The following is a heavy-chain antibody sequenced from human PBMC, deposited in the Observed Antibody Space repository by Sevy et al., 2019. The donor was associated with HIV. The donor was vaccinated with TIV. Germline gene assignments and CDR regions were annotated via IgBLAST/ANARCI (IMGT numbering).Heavy chain of an antibody. J-gene: IGHJ3*01. CDR3: ARGVGGPGVMITFGGVKYAFDF. V-gene: IGHV4-30-4*01. D-gene: IGHD3-16*01. Sequence: SETLSLTCTVSGGSITTTDYYWSWIRQSPRKGLEWIGYIHYSGRTYYNPSLKSRVTMSVDTSRNQFSLRLNSVTATDTAVYYCARGVGGPGVMITFGGVKYAFDFWGQGRTVTDSS. CDR1: GGSITTTDYY. CDR2: IHYSGRT.